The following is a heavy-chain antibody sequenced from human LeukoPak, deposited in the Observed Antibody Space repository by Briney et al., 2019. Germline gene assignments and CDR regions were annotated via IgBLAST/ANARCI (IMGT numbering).Heavy chain of an antibody. CDR3: ARGGIAVAGPYY. V-gene: IGHV3-21*01. CDR1: GFTFSSYS. J-gene: IGHJ4*02. CDR2: ISSSSSYI. Sequence: GGSLRLSCAASGFTFSSYSMNWVRRAPGKGLEWVSSISSSSSYIYYADSVKGRFTISRDNAKNSLYLQMNSLRAEDTAVYYCARGGIAVAGPYYWGQRTLVTVSS. D-gene: IGHD6-19*01.